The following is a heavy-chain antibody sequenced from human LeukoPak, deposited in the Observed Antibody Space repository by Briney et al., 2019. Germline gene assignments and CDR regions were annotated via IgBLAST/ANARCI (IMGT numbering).Heavy chain of an antibody. CDR1: GFTFSRYW. J-gene: IGHJ4*02. CDR3: AKASSGYLHY. Sequence: GGSLRLSCAAAGFTFSRYWMAWVRQAPGKGLEWVANIKQDGSEQYYVDSVKGRFTISRDNAKSSLYLQMNSLRAEDTAVYYCAKASSGYLHYWGQGTLVTVSS. D-gene: IGHD3-22*01. CDR2: IKQDGSEQ. V-gene: IGHV3-7*01.